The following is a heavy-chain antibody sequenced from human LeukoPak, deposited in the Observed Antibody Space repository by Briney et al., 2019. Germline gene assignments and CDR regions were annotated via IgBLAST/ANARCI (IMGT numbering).Heavy chain of an antibody. CDR3: AREGELGLND. CDR2: ITLNSGDT. V-gene: IGHV1-2*02. Sequence: GASVKVSCKASGHTFTVYYIHWVRQAPGQGLEWMGWITLNSGDTKYAQKFQGRVTMTSDTSITTAYMELSRPKFDDTAMYDCAREGELGLNDWGQGTLVTVSS. J-gene: IGHJ4*02. D-gene: IGHD7-27*01. CDR1: GHTFTVYY.